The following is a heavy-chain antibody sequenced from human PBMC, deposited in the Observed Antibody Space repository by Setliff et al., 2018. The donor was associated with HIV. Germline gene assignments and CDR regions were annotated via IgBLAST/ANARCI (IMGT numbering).Heavy chain of an antibody. D-gene: IGHD2-15*01. CDR3: ARAGAAETSHFDY. CDR2: ISAYNGNT. Sequence: ASVKVSCKASGYTFINYGISWVRQAPGQGLEWMGWISAYNGNTNYAQQLQGRVTMTTDTSTSTAYMELRSLRSDDTAVYFCARAGAAETSHFDYWGQGTLVTVSS. J-gene: IGHJ4*02. CDR1: GYTFINYG. V-gene: IGHV1-18*01.